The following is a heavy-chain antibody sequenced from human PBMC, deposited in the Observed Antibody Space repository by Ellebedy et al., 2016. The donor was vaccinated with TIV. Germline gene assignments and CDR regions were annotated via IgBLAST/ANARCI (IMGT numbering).Heavy chain of an antibody. D-gene: IGHD3-16*01. J-gene: IGHJ4*02. V-gene: IGHV3-49*03. CDR1: GFTFGDYG. CDR3: ATKRLGELFR. Sequence: PGGSLRLSCTASGFTFGDYGMIWYRQTPGKGLEWVGFIRSKTFGAAIDYAASVKDRFTISRDDSKGIAYLQMDSLKTEDTAVYYCATKRLGELFRWGQGTLVTVSS. CDR2: IRSKTFGAAI.